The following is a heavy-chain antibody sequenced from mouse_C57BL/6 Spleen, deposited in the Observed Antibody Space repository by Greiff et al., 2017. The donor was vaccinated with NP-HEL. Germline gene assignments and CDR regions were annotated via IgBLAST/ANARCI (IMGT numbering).Heavy chain of an antibody. J-gene: IGHJ2*01. CDR1: GFTFSSYA. V-gene: IGHV5-4*01. D-gene: IGHD1-1*01. CDR3: ARGTTTVVARFDY. CDR2: ISDGGSYT. Sequence: EVQLVESGGGLVKPGGSLKLSCAASGFTFSSYAMSWVRQTPEKRLEWVATISDGGSYTYYPDNVKGRFTISRDNAKNNLYLQMSHLKSEDTAMYYCARGTTTVVARFDYWGQGTTLTVSS.